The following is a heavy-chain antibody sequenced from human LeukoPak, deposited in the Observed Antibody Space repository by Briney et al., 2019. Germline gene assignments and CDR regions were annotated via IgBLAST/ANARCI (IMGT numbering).Heavy chain of an antibody. D-gene: IGHD3-3*01. CDR2: IYYSGNT. Sequence: SETLSLTCAVSGGSISSSNYYWGWIRQPPGQGLEWIGSIYYSGNTYYNPSLKSRVTISVDTSKSQFSLKLSSVTATDTAVYYCARGVDWIHYDFWSGSTYYFDYWGQGTLVTVSS. J-gene: IGHJ4*02. V-gene: IGHV4-39*01. CDR1: GGSISSSNYY. CDR3: ARGVDWIHYDFWSGSTYYFDY.